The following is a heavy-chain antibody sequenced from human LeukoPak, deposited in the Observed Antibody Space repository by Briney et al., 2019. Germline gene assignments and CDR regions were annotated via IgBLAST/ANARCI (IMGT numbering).Heavy chain of an antibody. CDR3: ARDQSLGDSSGYPLGWFDP. V-gene: IGHV1-8*02. CDR1: GYTFTSYG. J-gene: IGHJ5*02. Sequence: GASVKVSCKASGYTFTSYGISWVRQATGQGLEWMGWMNPNSGNTGYAQKFQGRVTMTRNTSISTAYMELSSLRSEDTAVYYCARDQSLGDSSGYPLGWFDPWGQGTLVTVSS. CDR2: MNPNSGNT. D-gene: IGHD3-22*01.